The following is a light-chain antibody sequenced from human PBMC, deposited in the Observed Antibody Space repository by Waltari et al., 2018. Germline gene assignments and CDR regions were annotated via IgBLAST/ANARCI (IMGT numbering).Light chain of an antibody. CDR3: SSYSSSSTLYVI. CDR1: SSDIGGYYY. CDR2: EAN. Sequence: QSALTQPASVSGSPGQSITISCTGSSSDIGGYYYVSLYHKHPGQAPKLIIYEANNRPSGVSRRFSGSKSGHTASLTSSGLQAEDEAEYYCSSYSSSSTLYVIFGGGTKLTVL. J-gene: IGLJ2*01. V-gene: IGLV2-14*01.